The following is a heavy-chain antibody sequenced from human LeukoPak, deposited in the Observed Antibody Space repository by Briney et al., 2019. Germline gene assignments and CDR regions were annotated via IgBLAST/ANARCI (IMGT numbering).Heavy chain of an antibody. CDR2: INEDGSEK. V-gene: IGHV3-7*04. CDR1: GFTFSRYW. Sequence: PGGSLRLSCAASGFTFSRYWMTWVRQAPGKGLEWVANINEDGSEKYYVESVRGRFTISRDNAKTPLFLQMNSLRAEDTAVYFCARVPSTVKADYWGQGTLVTVSS. D-gene: IGHD4-17*01. J-gene: IGHJ4*02. CDR3: ARVPSTVKADY.